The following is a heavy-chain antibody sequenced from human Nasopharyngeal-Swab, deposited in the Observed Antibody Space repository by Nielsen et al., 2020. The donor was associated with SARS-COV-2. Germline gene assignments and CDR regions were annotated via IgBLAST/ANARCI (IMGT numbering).Heavy chain of an antibody. D-gene: IGHD3-9*01. CDR3: ARLSFNWLLGYYYYYMDV. CDR1: GYSFSTYW. Sequence: GESLKISCRGSGYSFSTYWIAWVRQMPGKGLEWMGVIYPGDSDTRYSPSFQCRVTISAAQAINTAYLQWDSLQASDTAIYYCARLSFNWLLGYYYYYMDVWGTGTTVTVSS. CDR2: IYPGDSDT. J-gene: IGHJ6*03. V-gene: IGHV5-51*01.